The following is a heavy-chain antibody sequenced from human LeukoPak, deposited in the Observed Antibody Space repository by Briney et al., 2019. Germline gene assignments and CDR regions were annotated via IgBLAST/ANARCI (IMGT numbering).Heavy chain of an antibody. D-gene: IGHD5-12*01. V-gene: IGHV3-15*01. CDR3: TTHSGNDLRS. Sequence: GGSLRLSCATSGLTFTSAWLTWVRQAPGKGLEWVGRIKSKSVGETTDYAAPVKGRFTISRDDSENTLYLQMDSLKTEDTAVYYCTTHSGNDLRSWGQGTLVTVSS. CDR1: GLTFTSAW. J-gene: IGHJ5*02. CDR2: IKSKSVGETT.